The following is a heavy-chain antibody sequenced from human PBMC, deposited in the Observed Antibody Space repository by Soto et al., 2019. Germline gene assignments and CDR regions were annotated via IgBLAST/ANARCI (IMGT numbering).Heavy chain of an antibody. CDR2: IKQDGSEK. CDR3: AKNPNPYNYYYMDV. D-gene: IGHD2-21*01. J-gene: IGHJ6*03. CDR1: GFTFSSYW. Sequence: GGSLRLSCAASGFTFSSYWMSWVRQAPGKGLEWVANIKQDGSEKYYVDSVKGQFTISRDNAKNSLYLQMNSLRAEDTAVYYCAKNPNPYNYYYMDVWGKGTTVTVSS. V-gene: IGHV3-7*01.